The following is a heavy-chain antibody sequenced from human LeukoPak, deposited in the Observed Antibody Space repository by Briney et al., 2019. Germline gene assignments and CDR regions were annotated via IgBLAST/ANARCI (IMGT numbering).Heavy chain of an antibody. CDR1: GYTFNHYF. D-gene: IGHD4-11*01. J-gene: IGHJ5*02. V-gene: IGHV1-2*02. Sequence: SVPVSCQASGYTFNHYFMHWVRQAPGQRLEWMGWIDPNSGGTKYAQNFQGRVTLTSDTSISTAYMELTRLTSDDMAVYYCARDADRGYHYHDYFGPWGQGTLVTVSS. CDR3: ARDADRGYHYHDYFGP. CDR2: IDPNSGGT.